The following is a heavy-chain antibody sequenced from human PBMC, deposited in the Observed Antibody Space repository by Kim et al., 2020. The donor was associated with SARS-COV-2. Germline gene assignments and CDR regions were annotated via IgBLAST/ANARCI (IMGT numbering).Heavy chain of an antibody. CDR3: AKLGLVAVEYYYGMDV. CDR1: GFTFSSYG. Sequence: GGSLRLSCAASGFTFSSYGMHWVRQAPGKGLEWVAVISYDGSNKYYADSVKGRFTISRDNSKNTLYLQMNSLRAEDKAVYYCAKLGLVAVEYYYGMDVWGQGTTVTVSS. D-gene: IGHD6-6*01. V-gene: IGHV3-30*18. CDR2: ISYDGSNK. J-gene: IGHJ6*02.